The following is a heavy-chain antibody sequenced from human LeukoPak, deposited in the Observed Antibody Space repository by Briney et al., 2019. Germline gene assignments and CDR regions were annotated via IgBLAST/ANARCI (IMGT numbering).Heavy chain of an antibody. CDR1: GGTFSGYY. J-gene: IGHJ4*02. D-gene: IGHD3-10*01. CDR2: INHSGST. Sequence: SETLSLTCAVYGGTFSGYYWSWIRQPPGKGLEWIGEINHSGSTNYNPSLKSRVTISVDTSKNQFSLKLSSVTAADTAVYYCARERGLWPIDHWGQGTLVTVSS. V-gene: IGHV4-34*01. CDR3: ARERGLWPIDH.